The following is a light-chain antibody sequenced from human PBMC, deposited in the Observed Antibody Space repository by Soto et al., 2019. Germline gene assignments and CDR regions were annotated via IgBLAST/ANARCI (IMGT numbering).Light chain of an antibody. V-gene: IGKV3D-20*02. J-gene: IGKJ5*01. CDR3: QQGGNWPVT. CDR2: GAS. CDR1: QSVSSSY. Sequence: IVMTQFPGTLAVSPGERATFFFRASQSVSSSYIAWYQQKRGQAPRRLIYGASIRATGIPDRINGGGSGADFILTINSLESGDSAVYFCQQGGNWPVTFGQGTRLEI.